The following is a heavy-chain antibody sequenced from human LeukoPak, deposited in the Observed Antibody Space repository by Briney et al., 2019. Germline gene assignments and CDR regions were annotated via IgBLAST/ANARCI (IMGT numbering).Heavy chain of an antibody. Sequence: GSLRLSCAASGFIFSSYAMGWVRQAPGKGLEWIGEINHSGSTNYNPSLKSRVTISVDTSKNQFSLKLSSVTAADTAVYYCARDRDCSSTSCSTFDYWGQGTLVTVSS. CDR3: ARDRDCSSTSCSTFDY. J-gene: IGHJ4*02. D-gene: IGHD2-2*02. V-gene: IGHV4-34*01. CDR1: GFIFSSYA. CDR2: INHSGST.